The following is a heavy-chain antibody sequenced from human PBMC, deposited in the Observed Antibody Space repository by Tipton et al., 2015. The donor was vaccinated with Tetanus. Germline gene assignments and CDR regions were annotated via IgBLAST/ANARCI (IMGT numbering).Heavy chain of an antibody. V-gene: IGHV3-21*01. Sequence: SLRLSCAVSGFVFSSYTMNWVRQAPGKVLEWVASISSTRSYIYYADSVKGRFTISRDNAKNSVYLQMSSLRGDDTAVYYCASGSTLDYWGQGALVSVSS. CDR3: ASGSTLDY. CDR1: GFVFSSYT. D-gene: IGHD6-25*01. CDR2: ISSTRSYI. J-gene: IGHJ4*02.